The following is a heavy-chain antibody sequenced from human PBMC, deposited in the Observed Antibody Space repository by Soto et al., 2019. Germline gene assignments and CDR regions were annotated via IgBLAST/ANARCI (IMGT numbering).Heavy chain of an antibody. Sequence: QVQLVQSGAEVKKPGASVKVSCKASGYTFTSYDINWLRQATGQGLEWMGWMTPNSGNTGYAQKFQRRVTMTRNTSIGTAYMELSSLRSEDTAGYYCARGYYYGSGSSPDYWGQGTLVTVSS. D-gene: IGHD3-10*01. CDR1: GYTFTSYD. J-gene: IGHJ4*02. CDR2: MTPNSGNT. V-gene: IGHV1-8*01. CDR3: ARGYYYGSGSSPDY.